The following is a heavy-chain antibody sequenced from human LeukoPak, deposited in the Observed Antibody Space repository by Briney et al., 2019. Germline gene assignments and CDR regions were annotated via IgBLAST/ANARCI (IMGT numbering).Heavy chain of an antibody. CDR3: AFHSGSVFVVGY. Sequence: GGSLRLSCAASGFTFSSYAMSWVRQAPGKGLEWVSAISGSGGSTYYADSVKGRFTISRDNSKNTLYLQMNSLRAEDTAVYYCAFHSGSVFVVGYWGQGTLVTVSS. D-gene: IGHD5-12*01. CDR2: ISGSGGST. V-gene: IGHV3-23*01. CDR1: GFTFSSYA. J-gene: IGHJ4*02.